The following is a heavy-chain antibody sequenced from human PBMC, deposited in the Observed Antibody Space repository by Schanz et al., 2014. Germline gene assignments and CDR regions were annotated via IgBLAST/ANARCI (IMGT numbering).Heavy chain of an antibody. J-gene: IGHJ3*02. CDR3: ARGLGDERWLDLNEAFDI. CDR1: GGTFSSYT. D-gene: IGHD6-19*01. V-gene: IGHV1-46*01. CDR2: INPSGGST. Sequence: QVQLVQSGAEVKKPGASVKVSCKASGGTFSSYTINWVRQAPGQGLEWMGIINPSGGSTSYAQKFQGRVTMTRDTSTSTVYMELSSLRSEDTAVYYCARGLGDERWLDLNEAFDIWGQGTIVTVSS.